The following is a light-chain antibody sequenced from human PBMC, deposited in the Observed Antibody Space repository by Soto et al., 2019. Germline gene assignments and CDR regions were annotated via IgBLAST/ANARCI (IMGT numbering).Light chain of an antibody. Sequence: EIVLTQSPGTLSLSPGERATLSCRASQSVSSTYLAWYQHKPGQAPRLLIYGASSRASGVPYRFSGSGSGADITLTISRLEPEAFAVYYCHPFGTSPLFPFGPGTKVDIK. J-gene: IGKJ3*01. V-gene: IGKV3-20*01. CDR2: GAS. CDR1: QSVSSTY. CDR3: HPFGTSPLFP.